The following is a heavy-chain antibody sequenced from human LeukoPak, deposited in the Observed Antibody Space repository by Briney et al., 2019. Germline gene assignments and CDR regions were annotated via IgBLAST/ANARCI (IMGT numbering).Heavy chain of an antibody. J-gene: IGHJ5*02. CDR1: GYTFTGYY. D-gene: IGHD4-23*01. Sequence: ASVKVSCKASGYTFTGYYMHWVRQAPGQGFEWMGWINPNSGGTNYAQKFQGRVTVTRDTSISTAYMELSRLRSNDTAVYYCARYGSVYGGNSVYNWFDPWGQGTLVTVSS. CDR2: INPNSGGT. V-gene: IGHV1-2*02. CDR3: ARYGSVYGGNSVYNWFDP.